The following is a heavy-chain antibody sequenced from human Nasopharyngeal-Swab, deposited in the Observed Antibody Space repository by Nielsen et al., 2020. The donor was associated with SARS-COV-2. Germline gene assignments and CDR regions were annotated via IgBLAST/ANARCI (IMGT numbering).Heavy chain of an antibody. V-gene: IGHV3-23*01. D-gene: IGHD6-19*01. CDR3: ANGIAVFDY. Sequence: VRQAPGKGLEWVSAISGSGGSTYYADSVKGRFTISRDNSKNTLYLQMNSLRAEDTAVYYCANGIAVFDYWGQGTLATVSS. CDR2: ISGSGGST. J-gene: IGHJ4*02.